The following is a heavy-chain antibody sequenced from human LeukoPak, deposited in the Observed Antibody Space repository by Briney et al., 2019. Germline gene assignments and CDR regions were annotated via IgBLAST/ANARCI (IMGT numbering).Heavy chain of an antibody. Sequence: GGSLRLSCAASGFTFSSYGMHWVRQAPGKGLDWVAVIWYDGSNKYYADSVKGRFTISRDNSKNTLYLQMNSLRAEDTAVYYCAKDLSITMVRGVLDYWGQGTLVTVSS. V-gene: IGHV3-33*06. J-gene: IGHJ4*02. CDR2: IWYDGSNK. CDR3: AKDLSITMVRGVLDY. CDR1: GFTFSSYG. D-gene: IGHD3-10*01.